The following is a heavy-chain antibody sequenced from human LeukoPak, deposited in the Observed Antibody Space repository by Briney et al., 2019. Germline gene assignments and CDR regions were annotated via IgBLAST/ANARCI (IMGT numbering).Heavy chain of an antibody. D-gene: IGHD3-10*01. CDR3: ATNHDYFGSPPFDY. J-gene: IGHJ4*02. CDR2: VYPEDGET. V-gene: IGHV1-69-2*01. CDR1: GYTFTDYY. Sequence: ASVKVSYKVSGYTFTDYYMHWVQQAPGKGLEWMGLVYPEDGETIYAEKFQGRVTITADTSTDTAYMELSSLRSEDTAVYYCATNHDYFGSPPFDYWGQGTLVTVSS.